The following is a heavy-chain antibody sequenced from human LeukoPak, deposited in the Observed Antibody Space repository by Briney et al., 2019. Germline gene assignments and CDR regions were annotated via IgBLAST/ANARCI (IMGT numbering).Heavy chain of an antibody. V-gene: IGHV4-30-2*01. CDR3: ARTSIAARRANAFDI. CDR2: IYHSGST. CDR1: GGSISSGGYS. J-gene: IGHJ3*02. Sequence: PSETLSLTCAVSGGSISSGGYSWSWIRQPPGKGLEWIGYIYHSGSTYYNPSLKSRVTISVDRSKNQFSLKLSSVPAADTAVYYCARTSIAARRANAFDIWGQGTMVTVSS. D-gene: IGHD6-6*01.